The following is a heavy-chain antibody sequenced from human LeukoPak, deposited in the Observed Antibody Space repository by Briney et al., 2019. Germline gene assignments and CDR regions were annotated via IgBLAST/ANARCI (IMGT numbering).Heavy chain of an antibody. Sequence: PGGSLRLSCAASGFTFSSYSMNWVRQAPGKGLEWVSSISSSSSYIYYADSVKGRFTISRDNAKNSLYLQMNSLRAEDTAVYYCARDRRDYDYVWGSYHDAFDIWGQGTMVTVSS. CDR2: ISSSSSYI. CDR3: ARDRRDYDYVWGSYHDAFDI. V-gene: IGHV3-21*01. J-gene: IGHJ3*02. CDR1: GFTFSSYS. D-gene: IGHD3-16*02.